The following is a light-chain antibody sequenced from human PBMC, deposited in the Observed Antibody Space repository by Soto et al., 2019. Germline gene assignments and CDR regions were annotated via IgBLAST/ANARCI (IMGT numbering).Light chain of an antibody. Sequence: EVVMRQAAATLSVYTGEGATLSCRASQGIGDTFAWYQQKRGQAPRLLIYDISSRATGVPARFSGSGSGTEFTLSISGLQSEDFAVYFCQQYNNWPFSFGQGTRLEI. CDR3: QQYNNWPFS. CDR2: DIS. J-gene: IGKJ5*01. CDR1: QGIGDT. V-gene: IGKV3-15*01.